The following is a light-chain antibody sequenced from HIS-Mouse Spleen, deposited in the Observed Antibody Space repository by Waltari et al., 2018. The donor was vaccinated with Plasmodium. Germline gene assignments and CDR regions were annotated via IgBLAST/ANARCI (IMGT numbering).Light chain of an antibody. V-gene: IGKV1-9*01. CDR3: QQLNSYPYT. J-gene: IGKJ2*01. CDR2: AAS. CDR1: QGISSY. Sequence: DIQLTQSPSFLSASVGDRVTITCRASQGISSYLAWYQQQPGKAPKLLIYAASTLQSGVPSRFSGSVSGTEYTLTISSLQPEDFATYYCQQLNSYPYTFGQGTKLEIK.